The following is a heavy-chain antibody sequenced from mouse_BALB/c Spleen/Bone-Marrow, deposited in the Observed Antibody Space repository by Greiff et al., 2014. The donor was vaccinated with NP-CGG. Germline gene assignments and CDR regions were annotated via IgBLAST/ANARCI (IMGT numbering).Heavy chain of an antibody. Sequence: DVKLVESGGALVKPGGSLKLSCAASGFTFSSYGMSWVRQTPDKRPEWVATISSGDGYTYYPDSVKGRFTISRDNAKNTLYLQMSSLTSEDSAMYYCARQRGGGYYGFFAYWGQGTLVAVSA. CDR2: ISSGDGYT. CDR3: ARQRGGGYYGFFAY. V-gene: IGHV5-6*02. CDR1: GFTFSSYG. D-gene: IGHD1-1*01. J-gene: IGHJ3*01.